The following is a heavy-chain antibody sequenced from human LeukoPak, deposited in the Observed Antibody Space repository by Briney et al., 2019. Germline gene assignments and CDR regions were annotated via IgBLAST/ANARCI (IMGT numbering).Heavy chain of an antibody. CDR2: IYYSGST. CDR1: GGSISIYY. Sequence: SETLSLTCTVSGGSISIYYWSWIRQPPGKGLEWIGYIYYSGSTNYNPSLKSRVTISVDTSKNQFSLKLSSGTAADTAVYYCARGSTRFDYWGQGTLVTVSS. CDR3: ARGSTRFDY. V-gene: IGHV4-59*01. J-gene: IGHJ4*02.